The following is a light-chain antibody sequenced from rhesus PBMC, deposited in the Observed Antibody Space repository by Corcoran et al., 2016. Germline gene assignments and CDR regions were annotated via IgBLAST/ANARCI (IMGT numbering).Light chain of an antibody. CDR3: QQYYSSPYS. Sequence: DIVMTQSPDSLAVSLGERVTITCKSSQSLVYSSNNKNYFAWYQKRTGQAPKLHISWASPRESGVPNRCSGRGSGTDFTLTISGLQAEDVAVYYCQQYYSSPYSFGQGTKVEIK. CDR2: WAS. J-gene: IGKJ2*01. CDR1: QSLVYSSNNKNY. V-gene: IGKV4-1*01.